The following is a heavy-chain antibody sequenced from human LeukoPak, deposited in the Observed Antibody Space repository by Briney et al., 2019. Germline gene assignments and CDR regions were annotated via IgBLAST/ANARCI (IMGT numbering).Heavy chain of an antibody. CDR2: ISGSGGST. J-gene: IGHJ4*02. CDR1: GFTFSTYA. V-gene: IGHV3-23*01. CDR3: AKDHPSGYYFDY. D-gene: IGHD1-14*01. Sequence: GGSLRLSCAASGFTFSTYAMSWVRQAPGKGLEWVSAISGSGGSTFNADSVKGRFTISKDNSKNTLFLQMNSLRAEDTAIYYCAKDHPSGYYFDYWGQGTLVTVSS.